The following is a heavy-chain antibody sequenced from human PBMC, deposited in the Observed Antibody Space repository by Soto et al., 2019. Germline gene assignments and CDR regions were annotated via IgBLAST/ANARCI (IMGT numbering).Heavy chain of an antibody. Sequence: QVQLVQSGAEVKKPGASVKVSCRTSGYSFNDYYIHWVRQAPGQGLEWMGWINPNGGGTHFPQKFQDGGTLTRDTSLRTAYMELTNLISDDTAIYFCARDHSNSSSWPMDYWGQGTLVTVSS. J-gene: IGHJ4*02. V-gene: IGHV1-2*02. CDR1: GYSFNDYY. CDR2: INPNGGGT. D-gene: IGHD6-13*01. CDR3: ARDHSNSSSWPMDY.